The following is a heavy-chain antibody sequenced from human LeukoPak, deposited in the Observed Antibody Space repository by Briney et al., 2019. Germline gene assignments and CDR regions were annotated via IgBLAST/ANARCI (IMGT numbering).Heavy chain of an antibody. D-gene: IGHD3-10*01. CDR2: INFSGGDST. J-gene: IGHJ4*02. V-gene: IGHV3-23*01. Sequence: GGSLRLSCAASGFTFSNYAMSWARQAPGMGLEWVSSINFSGGDSTYYADSVKGRFTISRDNSKNTLYLQMNSLRAEDTAIYYCAKTAEYYGSGNIDYWGQGTLVTVSS. CDR3: AKTAEYYGSGNIDY. CDR1: GFTFSNYA.